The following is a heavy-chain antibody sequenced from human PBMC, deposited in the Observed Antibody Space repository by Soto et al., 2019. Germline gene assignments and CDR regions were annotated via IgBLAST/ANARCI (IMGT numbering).Heavy chain of an antibody. J-gene: IGHJ5*02. V-gene: IGHV1-69*01. Sequence: VTWEACGGSFSSYARMWVRQEPGQGLEWMGGIIPIFGTANYAQKFQGRVTITADESTSTAYMELGSLRSEDTAVYYCARVERIAAAGPYPWGQGTLVTVSS. CDR2: IIPIFGTA. D-gene: IGHD6-13*01. CDR3: ARVERIAAAGPYP. CDR1: GGSFSSYA.